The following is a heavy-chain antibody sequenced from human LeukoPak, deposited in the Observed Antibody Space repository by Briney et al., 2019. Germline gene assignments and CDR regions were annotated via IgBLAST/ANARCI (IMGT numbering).Heavy chain of an antibody. CDR2: IIPILGIA. CDR1: GGTFSSYA. D-gene: IGHD3-10*01. Sequence: GSSVKVSCKASGGTFSSYAISWVRQAPGQGLEWMGRIIPILGIANYAQKFQGRVTITADKSTSTAYMELSSLRSEDTAVYYCARDKYGSGSYSSAFDIWGQGTMVTVSS. CDR3: ARDKYGSGSYSSAFDI. V-gene: IGHV1-69*04. J-gene: IGHJ3*02.